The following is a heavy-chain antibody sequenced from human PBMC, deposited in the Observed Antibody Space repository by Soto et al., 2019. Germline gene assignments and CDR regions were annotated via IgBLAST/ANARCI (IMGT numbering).Heavy chain of an antibody. CDR3: ARDHCSSTSCYRLHWFDP. J-gene: IGHJ5*02. CDR2: IYYSGST. V-gene: IGHV4-31*03. Sequence: PSETLSLTCTVSGGSISSGGYYWSWIRQHPGKGLEWIGYIYYSGSTYYNPSLKSRVTISVDTSKNQFSLKLSSVTAADTAVYYCARDHCSSTSCYRLHWFDPWGQGTLVTVSS. CDR1: GGSISSGGYY. D-gene: IGHD2-2*01.